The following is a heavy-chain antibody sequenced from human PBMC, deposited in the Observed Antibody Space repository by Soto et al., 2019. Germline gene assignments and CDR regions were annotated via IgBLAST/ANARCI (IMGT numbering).Heavy chain of an antibody. V-gene: IGHV3-53*01. CDR1: GFTVSSNY. CDR2: IYSGGST. CDR3: AGDGSSSFGQYYYGMDV. D-gene: IGHD6-6*01. Sequence: GGSLRLSCAASGFTVSSNYMSWVRQAPGKGLEWVSVIYSGGSTYYADSVKGRFTIPRDNSKNTLYLQMNSLRAEDTAVYYCAGDGSSSFGQYYYGMDVWGQGTTVTVSS. J-gene: IGHJ6*02.